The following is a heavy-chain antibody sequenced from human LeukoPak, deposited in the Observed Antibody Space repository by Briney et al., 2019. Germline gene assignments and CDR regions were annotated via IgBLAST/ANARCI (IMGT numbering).Heavy chain of an antibody. CDR3: AKSTGGYTGYFDL. D-gene: IGHD5-18*01. V-gene: IGHV3-23*01. CDR2: ISGGGGST. CDR1: GFTFNNYA. J-gene: IGHJ2*01. Sequence: PGGSLRLSCAASGFTFNNYAMNWVRQAPGKGLEWVSTISGGGGSTFYADSVKGRFTISRDNSKNTLYLQMNSLRAEDTAIYYCAKSTGGYTGYFDLWGRGTLVTVSS.